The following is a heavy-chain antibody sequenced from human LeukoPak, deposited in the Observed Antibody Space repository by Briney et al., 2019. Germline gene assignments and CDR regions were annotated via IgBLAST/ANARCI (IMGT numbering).Heavy chain of an antibody. D-gene: IGHD3-10*01. CDR2: VYYSGST. J-gene: IGHJ4*02. CDR3: ARSFYFHSGSYYHPFHH. Sequence: PSETLSLACTVSGDSISNTNYNWDWIRQPPGKTLEWIGRVYYSGSTDYNPSLKSRVIIPVDTSKNQFSLRLSSVTAADTAVYYCARSFYFHSGSYYHPFHHWGQGTLVTVSS. V-gene: IGHV4-39*07. CDR1: GDSISNTNYN.